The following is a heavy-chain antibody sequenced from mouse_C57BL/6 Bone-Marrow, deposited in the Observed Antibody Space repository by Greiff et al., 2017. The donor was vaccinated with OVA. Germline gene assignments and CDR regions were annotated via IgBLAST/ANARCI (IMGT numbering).Heavy chain of an antibody. D-gene: IGHD2-1*01. CDR3: TTFYGNGGAWFAY. V-gene: IGHV14-4*01. CDR1: GFNIKDDY. CDR2: IDPENGDT. Sequence: AQLQQSGAELVRPGASVKLSCTASGFNIKDDYMHWVKQRPEQGLEWIGWIDPENGDTEYASKFQGKATITADTSSNTAYLQLSSLTSEDTAVYYCTTFYGNGGAWFAYWGQGTLVTVSA. J-gene: IGHJ3*01.